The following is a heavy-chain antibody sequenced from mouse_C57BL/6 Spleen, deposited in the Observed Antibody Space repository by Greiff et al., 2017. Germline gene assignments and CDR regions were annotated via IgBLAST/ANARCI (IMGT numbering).Heavy chain of an antibody. CDR2: IYPGSGST. J-gene: IGHJ2*01. V-gene: IGHV1-55*01. CDR3: AREGAFYCYGSRYFDY. Sequence: QVQLQQSGAELVKPGASVKMSCKASGYTFTSYWITWVKQRPGQGLEWIGDIYPGSGSTNYNEKFKSKATLTVDTSSSTAYMQLSSLTSEDSAVYYCAREGAFYCYGSRYFDYWGQGTTLTVSS. CDR1: GYTFTSYW. D-gene: IGHD1-1*01.